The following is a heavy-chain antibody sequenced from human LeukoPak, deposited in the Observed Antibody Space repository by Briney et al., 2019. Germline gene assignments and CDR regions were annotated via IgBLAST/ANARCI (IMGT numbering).Heavy chain of an antibody. V-gene: IGHV4-59*01. J-gene: IGHJ4*02. CDR1: GGSISSYY. D-gene: IGHD3-3*01. Sequence: PSETLSLTCTVSGGSISSYYWSWIRKPPGKGLEWIGYIYYSGSTNYNPSLKSRVTISADTSKNEFSLKLSPVTAADTAVYHCARATSASVTIFGVVIQNYFDYWGQGTLVTVSS. CDR3: ARATSASVTIFGVVIQNYFDY. CDR2: IYYSGST.